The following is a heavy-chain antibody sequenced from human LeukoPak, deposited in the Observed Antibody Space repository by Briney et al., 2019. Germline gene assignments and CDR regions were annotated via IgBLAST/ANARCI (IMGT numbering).Heavy chain of an antibody. CDR3: ARDKEVGATAAFDI. CDR2: INWNGGST. CDR1: GFTFDDYG. V-gene: IGHV3-20*04. Sequence: GGSLRLSCAASGFTFDDYGMSWVRQAPGKGLEWVSGINWNGGSTGYADSVKGRFTISRDNAKNSLYLQMNSLRAEDTALYYCARDKEVGATAAFDIWGQGTMVTVSS. D-gene: IGHD1-26*01. J-gene: IGHJ3*02.